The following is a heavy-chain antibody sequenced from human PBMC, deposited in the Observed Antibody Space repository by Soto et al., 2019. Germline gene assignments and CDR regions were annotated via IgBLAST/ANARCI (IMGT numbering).Heavy chain of an antibody. D-gene: IGHD1-20*01. CDR1: GFTFSSYG. V-gene: IGHV3-30*18. CDR3: GKELITSRSAVDY. J-gene: IGHJ4*02. Sequence: QVQLVESGGGVVQPGRSLRLSCAASGFTFSSYGMHWVRQPPGKGLEWVAVISYDGSKQYYADSVRGRFTISRDNSMNTLYLELNSLRDEDTALYSCGKELITSRSAVDYWGQGTLVTVSS. CDR2: ISYDGSKQ.